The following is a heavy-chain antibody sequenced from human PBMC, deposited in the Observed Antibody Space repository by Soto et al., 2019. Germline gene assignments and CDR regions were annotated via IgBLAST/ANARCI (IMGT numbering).Heavy chain of an antibody. Sequence: QVQLVQSGAEVKQPGSSVKVSCKVSGDTFNNYGFSWVRQAPGLGLEWMGGIIPLLGTTNYAQKFQARVTISADESTRTAYMELSSLRSNDTAVYFCARRGLDGQRVGQGPYFDSWGQGTLVIVSS. CDR2: IIPLLGTT. V-gene: IGHV1-69*01. CDR1: GDTFNNYG. D-gene: IGHD1-26*01. J-gene: IGHJ4*02. CDR3: ARRGLDGQRVGQGPYFDS.